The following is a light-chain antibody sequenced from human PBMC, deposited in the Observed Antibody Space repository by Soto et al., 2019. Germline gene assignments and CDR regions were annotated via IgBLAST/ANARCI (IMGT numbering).Light chain of an antibody. J-gene: IGKJ1*01. V-gene: IGKV4-1*01. CDR3: QQYYSTPWT. CDR2: WAT. Sequence: DIVMTQSPDSLAVSLGERATINCKSSQSVLYSSNNKNNLGWYQQKPGQPPKLLIHWATTRESGVPDRFSGSGSGTDFTLTISSLQAEDVAVYYCQQYYSTPWTFGQGTKVDTK. CDR1: QSVLYSSNNKNN.